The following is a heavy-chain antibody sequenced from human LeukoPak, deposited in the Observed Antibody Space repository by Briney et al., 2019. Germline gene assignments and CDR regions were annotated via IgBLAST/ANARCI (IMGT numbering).Heavy chain of an antibody. CDR2: ISGSGSTI. V-gene: IGHV3-48*03. Sequence: TGGSLRLSCAASGFTFSSYEMNWVRQAPGKGLEWVSYISGSGSTIYYADSVKGRFTISRDNAKNSLYLQMNSLRAEDTAVYYCARAWTGYSYGDYWGQGTLVTVSS. CDR1: GFTFSSYE. CDR3: ARAWTGYSYGDY. J-gene: IGHJ4*02. D-gene: IGHD5-18*01.